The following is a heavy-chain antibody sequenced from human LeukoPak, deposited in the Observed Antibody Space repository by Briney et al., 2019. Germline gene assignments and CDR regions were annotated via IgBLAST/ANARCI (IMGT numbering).Heavy chain of an antibody. CDR1: GYTFTSYD. D-gene: IGHD4-23*01. Sequence: ASVKVSCKASGYTFTSYDINWVRQATGQGLEWMGWMNPNSGNTDYAQKFQGRVTITRNTSISTAYMELSSLRSEDTAVYYCARRTGTTVVTPDYYMDVWGKGTTVTVSS. V-gene: IGHV1-8*03. J-gene: IGHJ6*03. CDR3: ARRTGTTVVTPDYYMDV. CDR2: MNPNSGNT.